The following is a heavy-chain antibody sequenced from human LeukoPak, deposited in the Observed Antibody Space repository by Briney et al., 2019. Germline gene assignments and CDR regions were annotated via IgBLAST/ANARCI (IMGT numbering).Heavy chain of an antibody. V-gene: IGHV3-23*01. Sequence: PGGSLRLSCAASGFTFSSYVMSWVRQTPGKGLEWVSAISGSGGNTYYADSVKGRFTISRDNSKNTLYLQMSSLRAEDTAVYYCAKEAGSSWYFFDCWGQGTLVTVSS. CDR3: AKEAGSSWYFFDC. D-gene: IGHD6-13*01. CDR1: GFTFSSYV. J-gene: IGHJ4*02. CDR2: ISGSGGNT.